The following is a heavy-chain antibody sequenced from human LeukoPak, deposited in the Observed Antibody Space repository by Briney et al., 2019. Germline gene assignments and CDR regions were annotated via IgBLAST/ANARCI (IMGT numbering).Heavy chain of an antibody. J-gene: IGHJ5*02. CDR1: GDPINSGGYY. CDR2: IYYTGFT. V-gene: IGHV4-31*03. CDR3: ARDRRGSAWTNWFDP. Sequence: PSQTLSLTCTVSGDPINSGGYYWSWIRQHPGKGLEWIGNIYYTGFTYYNPSLKSRLTISIDTSKNQFSLKLSSVTAADTAVYYCARDRRGSAWTNWFDPWGQGTLVTVSS. D-gene: IGHD6-25*01.